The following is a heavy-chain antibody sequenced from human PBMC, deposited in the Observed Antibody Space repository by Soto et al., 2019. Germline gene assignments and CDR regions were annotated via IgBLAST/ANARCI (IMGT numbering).Heavy chain of an antibody. J-gene: IGHJ4*02. CDR3: ARGGGYDSFDF. CDR1: GGSISTYY. Sequence: SETLSLTCTVSGGSISTYYWSWIRQSPGKGLEWLGYIYYLGTTYYNPSLKSRVTISIDTTKNQFSLNLSSMTAADKAVYYCARGGGYDSFDFWGQGIQVTVSS. D-gene: IGHD2-15*01. CDR2: IYYLGTT. V-gene: IGHV4-59*12.